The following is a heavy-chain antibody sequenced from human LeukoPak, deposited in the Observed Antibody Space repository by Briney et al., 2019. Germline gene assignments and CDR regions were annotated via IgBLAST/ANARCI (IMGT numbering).Heavy chain of an antibody. CDR1: GMNFEKYG. CDR2: ISADGKA. Sequence: GGSLRLSCTASGMNFEKYGMHWVRQRPGKGLEWVGVISADGKADHADSVKGRFTVSRDNSKDSLSLQMSSLRDEDTALYYCATWAFYHGLDVWGQGTTVIVSS. CDR3: ATWAFYHGLDV. J-gene: IGHJ6*02. V-gene: IGHV3-43*02. D-gene: IGHD1-26*01.